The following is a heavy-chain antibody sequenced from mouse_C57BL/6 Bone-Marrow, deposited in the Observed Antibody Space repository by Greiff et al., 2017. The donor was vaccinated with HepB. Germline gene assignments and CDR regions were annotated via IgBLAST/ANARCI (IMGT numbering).Heavy chain of an antibody. V-gene: IGHV2-4*01. J-gene: IGHJ1*03. Sequence: QVQLKESGPGLVQPSQSLSITCTVSGFSFTSYGVHWVRQPPGKGLEWLGVIWSGGSTDYNAAFISRLSISKDNSKSQVFFKMNSLHADYTAIYYCANSPFITTVVATRWYFDVWGTGTTVTVSS. CDR2: IWSGGST. CDR3: ANSPFITTVVATRWYFDV. D-gene: IGHD1-1*01. CDR1: GFSFTSYG.